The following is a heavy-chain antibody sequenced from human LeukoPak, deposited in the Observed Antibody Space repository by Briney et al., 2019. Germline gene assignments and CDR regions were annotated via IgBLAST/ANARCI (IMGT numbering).Heavy chain of an antibody. D-gene: IGHD6-13*01. CDR1: GFTFSSYG. CDR3: AKDRYGIAAAAYFDY. CDR2: IRYDGSNK. Sequence: PGGSLRLPCAASGFTFSSYGMHWVRQAPGKGLEWVAFIRYDGSNKYYADSVKGRFTISRDNSKNTLYLQMNSLRAEDTAVYYCAKDRYGIAAAAYFDYWGQGTLVTVSS. V-gene: IGHV3-30*02. J-gene: IGHJ4*02.